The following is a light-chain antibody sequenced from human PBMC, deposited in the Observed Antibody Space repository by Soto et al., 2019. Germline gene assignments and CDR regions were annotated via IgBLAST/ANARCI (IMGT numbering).Light chain of an antibody. V-gene: IGKV3-20*01. Sequence: EIVLTQSPGTLSLSPGGRATLSCRPSQTVSSSYLAWYQQKPGQAPSLLIYEASSRATGIPDRFSGSGSGTEFTLTISSLQSEDFAVYYCQQYNNWWTFGQGTKVDIK. CDR2: EAS. J-gene: IGKJ1*01. CDR3: QQYNNWWT. CDR1: QTVSSSY.